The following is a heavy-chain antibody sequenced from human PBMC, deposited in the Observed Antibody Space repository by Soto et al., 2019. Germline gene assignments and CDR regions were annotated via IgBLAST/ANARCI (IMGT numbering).Heavy chain of an antibody. D-gene: IGHD3-22*01. CDR2: IKSKTDGGTT. Sequence: GGSLRLSCAASGFTFSNAWMNWVRQAPGKGLEWVGHIKSKTDGGTTDYAAPVKGRFTISRDDSKNTLYLQMNSLKTEDTAVYYCTVRPYFYYSSGYYDRFYYPGKRSLVTVAS. CDR1: GFTFSNAW. V-gene: IGHV3-15*07. CDR3: TVRPYFYYSSGYYDRFYY. J-gene: IGHJ4*02.